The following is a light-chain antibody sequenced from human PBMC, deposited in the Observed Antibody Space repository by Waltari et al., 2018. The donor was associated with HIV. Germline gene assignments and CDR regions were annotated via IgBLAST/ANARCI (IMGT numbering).Light chain of an antibody. J-gene: IGLJ2*01. V-gene: IGLV1-40*01. CDR2: SDI. CDR1: RSNIGAGYF. Sequence: QSALTQPPSVSGAPGQRVTISCTGNRSNIGAGYFVHWYQHLPGTAPKLLVYSDINRPSGVPYRFCGSKSGTSASLVITGLQAEDEADYYCQSYDSSLRASVVGGGTKLTVL. CDR3: QSYDSSLRASV.